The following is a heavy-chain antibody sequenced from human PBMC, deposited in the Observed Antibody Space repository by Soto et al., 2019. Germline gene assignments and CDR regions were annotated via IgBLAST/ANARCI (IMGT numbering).Heavy chain of an antibody. Sequence: QVQLVQSGAEVRKPGSSVKVSCKASGGTFSSYAISWVRQAPGQGLEWMGGIIPIFGTANYAQKFQGRVTITADESTSTAYMELSSLRSEDTAVYYCARGVSPPRVRGDLNWFAPWGQGTLVTVSS. CDR3: ARGVSPPRVRGDLNWFAP. CDR2: IIPIFGTA. D-gene: IGHD3-10*01. V-gene: IGHV1-69*12. J-gene: IGHJ5*02. CDR1: GGTFSSYA.